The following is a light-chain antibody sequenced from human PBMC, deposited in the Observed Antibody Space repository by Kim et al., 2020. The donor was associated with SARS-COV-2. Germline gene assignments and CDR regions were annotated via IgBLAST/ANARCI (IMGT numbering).Light chain of an antibody. CDR2: AAS. V-gene: IGKV3-15*01. CDR3: QQYNNWPPGYT. J-gene: IGKJ2*01. CDR1: RSVSSN. Sequence: EIVMVQSPATLSVSPGETVTLSCRASRSVSSNLAWYQHKPGQAPRLLIYAASTLAAGAPVRFSGSGSGREFTLTITDLQSEDLAVYFCQQYNNWPPGYTFGQGTKLEI.